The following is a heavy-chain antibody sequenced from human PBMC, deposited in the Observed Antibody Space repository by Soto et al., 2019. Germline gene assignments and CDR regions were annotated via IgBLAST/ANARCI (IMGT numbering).Heavy chain of an antibody. CDR3: TKNRAPEGSGVNYFDH. V-gene: IGHV3-23*01. Sequence: PGGSLRLSCAASGFTFSSYVMNWVRQAPGKGLQWVSAIRGSGTNLLYADSVKGRFTLSRDNSRNTVYLQMDSLRAEDTAVYYCTKNRAPEGSGVNYFDHWGLGTLVTVSS. J-gene: IGHJ4*02. D-gene: IGHD6-19*01. CDR1: GFTFSSYV. CDR2: IRGSGTNL.